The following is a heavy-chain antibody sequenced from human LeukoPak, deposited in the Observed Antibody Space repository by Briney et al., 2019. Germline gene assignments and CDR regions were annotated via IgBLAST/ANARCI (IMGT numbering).Heavy chain of an antibody. CDR3: VRDSGSYYY. CDR2: TRNKANSYST. Sequence: PGGSLRLPCAASGFTFSDHYMDWVRQAPGKGLEWVGRTRNKANSYSTEYAASAKGRFTISRDESKNSVYLQTNSLKTEDTAVYYCVRDSGSYYYWGQGTLVTVSS. V-gene: IGHV3-72*01. D-gene: IGHD1-26*01. J-gene: IGHJ4*02. CDR1: GFTFSDHY.